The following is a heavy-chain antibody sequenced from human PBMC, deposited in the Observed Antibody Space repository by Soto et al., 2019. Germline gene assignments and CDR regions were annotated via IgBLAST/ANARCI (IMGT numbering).Heavy chain of an antibody. D-gene: IGHD1-26*01. CDR2: IYWDDDK. CDR3: AHRRRGGVGRGP. J-gene: IGHJ5*02. Sequence: QITLKESGPTLVKPTQTLTLTCSFSGFSLSTSGVGVAWIRQPPGTDLEWLALIYWDDDKRYTPSLKSRLTTTKDTTKNQAVLTMANREAVDTATYYCAHRRRGGVGRGPWGQGTLVTVSS. CDR1: GFSLSTSGVG. V-gene: IGHV2-5*02.